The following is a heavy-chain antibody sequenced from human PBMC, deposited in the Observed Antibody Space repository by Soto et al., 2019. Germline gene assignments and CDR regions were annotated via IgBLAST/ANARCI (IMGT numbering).Heavy chain of an antibody. CDR3: AKANGRVGVIYGMDV. Sequence: PGGSLRLSCAASGLTFGSYAMSWVRQAPGKGLEWVSAISGSGGSTYYADSVKGRFTISRDNSKNTLYLQMNSLRAEDTAVYYCAKANGRVGVIYGMDVWGQGTTVTVSS. CDR2: ISGSGGST. D-gene: IGHD3-16*01. J-gene: IGHJ6*02. V-gene: IGHV3-23*01. CDR1: GLTFGSYA.